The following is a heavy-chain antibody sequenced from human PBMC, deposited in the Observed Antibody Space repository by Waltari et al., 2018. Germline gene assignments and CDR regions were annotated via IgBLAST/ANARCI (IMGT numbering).Heavy chain of an antibody. V-gene: IGHV4-34*01. D-gene: IGHD3-3*01. CDR2: INHSGST. J-gene: IGHJ4*02. CDR1: GGSFSGYY. CDR3: ARGVRLFTIFGVLPPDY. Sequence: QVQLQQWGAGLLKPSETLSLTCAVYGGSFSGYYWSWIRQPPGKGLEWIGEINHSGSTNYNPSLKSRVTISVDTSKNQFSLKLSSVTAADTAVYYCARGVRLFTIFGVLPPDYWGQGTLATVSS.